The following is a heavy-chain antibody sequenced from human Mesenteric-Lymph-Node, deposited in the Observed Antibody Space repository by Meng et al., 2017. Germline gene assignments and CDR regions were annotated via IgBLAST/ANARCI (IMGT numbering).Heavy chain of an antibody. CDR2: IYYSGST. CDR1: GGSISSYY. V-gene: IGHV4-59*01. J-gene: IGHJ6*02. D-gene: IGHD3-10*01. CDR3: ARGVNIYGSGSYYKDV. Sequence: SETLSLTCTVSGGSISSYYWSWIRQPPGKGLEWIGYIYYSGSTNYNPSLKSRVTISVDTSKNQFSLKLSSVTAADTAVYYCARGVNIYGSGSYYKDVWGQGTTVTVSS.